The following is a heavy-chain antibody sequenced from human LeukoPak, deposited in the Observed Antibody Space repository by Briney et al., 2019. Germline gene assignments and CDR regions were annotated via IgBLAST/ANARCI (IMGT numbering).Heavy chain of an antibody. CDR1: GFSFSSFW. Sequence: GGSLRLSCAASGFSFSSFWMHWVRQAPGKGLVWVSRIYSDGSGTNYADSVKGRFTISRDNAKNSLYLQMNSLRAEDTAVYYCAREHTAMVTLDAFDIWGQGTMVTVSS. D-gene: IGHD5-18*01. CDR2: IYSDGSGT. CDR3: AREHTAMVTLDAFDI. V-gene: IGHV3-74*01. J-gene: IGHJ3*02.